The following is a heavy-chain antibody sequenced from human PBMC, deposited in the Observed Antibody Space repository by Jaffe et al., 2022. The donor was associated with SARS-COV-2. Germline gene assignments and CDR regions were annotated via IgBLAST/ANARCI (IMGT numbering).Heavy chain of an antibody. CDR1: GFTFSSYS. CDR3: ARDYYDSSGYYTLYYYYYMDV. Sequence: EVQLVESGGGLVKPGGSLRLSCAASGFTFSSYSMNWVRQAPGKGLEWVSSISSSSSYIYYADSVKGRFTISRDNAKNSLYLQMNSLRAEDTAVYYCARDYYDSSGYYTLYYYYYMDVWGKGTTVTVSS. CDR2: ISSSSSYI. D-gene: IGHD3-22*01. J-gene: IGHJ6*03. V-gene: IGHV3-21*01.